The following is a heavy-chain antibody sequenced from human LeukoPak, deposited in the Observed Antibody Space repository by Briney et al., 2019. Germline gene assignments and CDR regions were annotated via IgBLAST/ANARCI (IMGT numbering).Heavy chain of an antibody. CDR2: IYHSGST. V-gene: IGHV4-4*02. D-gene: IGHD3-3*01. CDR3: ARGLGFWSGYPSDAFDI. Sequence: GSLRLSCAASRFTFSSYWMSWVRQPPGKGLEWIGEIYHSGSTNYNPSLKSRVTISVDKSKNQFSLKLSSVTAADTAVYYCARGLGFWSGYPSDAFDIWGQGTMVTVSS. J-gene: IGHJ3*02. CDR1: RFTFSSYW.